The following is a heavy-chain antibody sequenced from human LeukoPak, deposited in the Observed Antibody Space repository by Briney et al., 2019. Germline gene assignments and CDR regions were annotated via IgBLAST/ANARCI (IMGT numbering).Heavy chain of an antibody. Sequence: PSETLSLTCTVSGAAVSSYYWSWTRQPPGKGLEWIGFIYYSGSTNYDPSLKSRVTISVDTSKNQFSLKLNSVTAADAAVYYCARDPRTIVGASYWYFDLWGRGTLVTVSS. CDR3: ARDPRTIVGASYWYFDL. J-gene: IGHJ2*01. CDR2: IYYSGST. V-gene: IGHV4-59*02. CDR1: GAAVSSYY. D-gene: IGHD1-26*01.